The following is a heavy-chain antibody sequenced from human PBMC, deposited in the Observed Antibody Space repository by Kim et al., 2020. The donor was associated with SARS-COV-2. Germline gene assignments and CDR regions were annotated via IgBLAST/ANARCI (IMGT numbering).Heavy chain of an antibody. J-gene: IGHJ2*01. D-gene: IGHD2-2*01. CDR1: GFTFSSYG. CDR2: IWYDGSNK. V-gene: IGHV3-33*01. Sequence: GGSLRLSCAASGFTFSSYGMHWVRQAPGKGLEWVAVIWYDGSNKYYADSVKGRFTISRDNSKNTLYLQMNSLRAEDTAVYYCARPLAYCSSTSCYSYWYFDLWGRGTLVTVSS. CDR3: ARPLAYCSSTSCYSYWYFDL.